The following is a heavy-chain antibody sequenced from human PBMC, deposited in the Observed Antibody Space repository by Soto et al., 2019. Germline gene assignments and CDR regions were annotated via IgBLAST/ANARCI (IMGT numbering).Heavy chain of an antibody. Sequence: GGSLRLSCAASGFIFSDYWMSWVRQAPGKGLEWVANVKQDGSERYYVDSVKGRFTISRDNAKNSLYLQMNSLRAEDTAVYYCARERVVVPATIFYYYALDVWGQGTTVTVSS. CDR3: ARERVVVPATIFYYYALDV. V-gene: IGHV3-7*05. CDR2: VKQDGSER. D-gene: IGHD2-15*01. CDR1: GFIFSDYW. J-gene: IGHJ6*02.